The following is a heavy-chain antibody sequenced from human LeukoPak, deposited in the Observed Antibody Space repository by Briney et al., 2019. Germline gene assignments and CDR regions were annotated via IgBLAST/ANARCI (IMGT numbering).Heavy chain of an antibody. V-gene: IGHV3-23*01. J-gene: IGHJ4*02. CDR2: IGATDGTT. CDR1: GFTFRTYA. D-gene: IGHD2-21*02. Sequence: GGSLRLSCVASGFTFRTYAMTWVRQTPGKGLEWVSSIGATDGTTDYADSVKGRFTISRDNSKNTVYLQMNSLRAEDTALYYCAKPSGDCLDYWGQGTLVTVSS. CDR3: AKPSGDCLDY.